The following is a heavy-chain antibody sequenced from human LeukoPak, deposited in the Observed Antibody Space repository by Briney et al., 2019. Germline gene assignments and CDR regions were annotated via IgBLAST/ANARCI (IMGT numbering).Heavy chain of an antibody. CDR3: AREVPVGVKGAFDY. J-gene: IGHJ4*02. V-gene: IGHV3-53*01. CDR2: IYSGGST. Sequence: GGSLRLSCAASGFTVSYNYMSWVRQAPGKGLEWVSVIYSGGSTCYADSVKGRFTISRDNSKNTLYLQMNSLRAEDTAVYYCAREVPVGVKGAFDYWGQGTLVTVSS. CDR1: GFTVSYNY. D-gene: IGHD3-10*01.